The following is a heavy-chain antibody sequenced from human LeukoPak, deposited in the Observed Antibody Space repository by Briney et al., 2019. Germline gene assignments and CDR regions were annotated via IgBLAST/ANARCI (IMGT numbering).Heavy chain of an antibody. D-gene: IGHD3-10*02. CDR1: GGSISSSSYY. CDR3: ARDARNFVHPQVSAGVDY. Sequence: SETLSLTCTVSGGSISSSSYYWGWIRQPPGKGLEWLGSIYYSGSTYYNPSLKSRVTISVDTSKNQFSLKLSSVTAADTAVYYCARDARNFVHPQVSAGVDYWGQGTLVTVSS. J-gene: IGHJ4*02. V-gene: IGHV4-39*07. CDR2: IYYSGST.